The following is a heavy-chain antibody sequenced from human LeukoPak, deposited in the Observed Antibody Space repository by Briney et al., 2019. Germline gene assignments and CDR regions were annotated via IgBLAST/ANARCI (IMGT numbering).Heavy chain of an antibody. CDR2: IYYSGST. J-gene: IGHJ4*01. CDR1: GGSISSGGYY. Sequence: PSQTLSLTCTVSGGSISSGGYYWSWIRQHPGKGLEWIGYIYYSGSTYYNPSLKSRVTISVDTSKNQFSLKLSSVTAADTAVYYCARGGRVATSYYFDYWGQEPWSPSPQ. D-gene: IGHD5-12*01. CDR3: ARGGRVATSYYFDY. V-gene: IGHV4-31*03.